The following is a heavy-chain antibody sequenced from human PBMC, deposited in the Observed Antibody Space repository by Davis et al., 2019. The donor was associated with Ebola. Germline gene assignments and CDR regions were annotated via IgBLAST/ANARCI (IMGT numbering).Heavy chain of an antibody. V-gene: IGHV5-10-1*01. CDR2: IDPSDSYT. CDR3: ARHGRIAGYYYYGMDV. D-gene: IGHD6-6*01. J-gene: IGHJ6*02. CDR1: GYSFTSYW. Sequence: GESLKIPCKGSGYSFTSYWISWVRQMPGKGLEWMGRIDPSDSYTNYSPSFQGYVTISADKSISTAYLQWSSLKASDTAMYYCARHGRIAGYYYYGMDVWGQGTTVTVSS.